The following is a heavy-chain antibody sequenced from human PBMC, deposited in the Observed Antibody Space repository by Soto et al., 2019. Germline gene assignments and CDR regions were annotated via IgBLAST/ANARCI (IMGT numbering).Heavy chain of an antibody. CDR1: GGTFSSYA. CDR2: IIPIFGTA. Sequence: GASVKVSCKASGGTFSSYAISWVRQAPGQGLEWMGGIIPIFGTANYAQKFQGRVTITADESTSTAYMELSSLRPEDTAVYYCARGVIVVVPAATPYYYYYGMDVWGQGTTVTVSS. CDR3: ARGVIVVVPAATPYYYYYGMDV. D-gene: IGHD2-2*01. V-gene: IGHV1-69*13. J-gene: IGHJ6*02.